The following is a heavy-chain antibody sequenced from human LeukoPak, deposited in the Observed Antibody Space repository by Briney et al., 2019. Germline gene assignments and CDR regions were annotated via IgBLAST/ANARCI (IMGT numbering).Heavy chain of an antibody. Sequence: SSQTRSLTCTLSAASISIFHGSWIRHPAGKVLEWIGRIYTSGSTNYNPSLESRVTMSVDTSKNQLPLKLNSVTAADTAVYYCAGAIAVPASPDYYWGPGTLVTVSS. CDR2: IYTSGST. D-gene: IGHD2-21*02. CDR3: AGAIAVPASPDYY. V-gene: IGHV4-4*07. CDR1: AASISIFH. J-gene: IGHJ4*01.